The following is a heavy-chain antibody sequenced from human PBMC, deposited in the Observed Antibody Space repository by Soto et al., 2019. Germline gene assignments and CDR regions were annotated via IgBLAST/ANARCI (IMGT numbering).Heavy chain of an antibody. CDR2: IYYSGDT. V-gene: IGHV4-59*08. D-gene: IGHD3-3*02. J-gene: IGHJ2*01. CDR1: GGSISSYY. Sequence: QVQLQESGPGLVKPSETLSLTCTVSGGSISSYYWSWIRQPPGKGLEWIGYIYYSGDTNYNPSLKRRVNIPVDTSKNQFSLKLSSVTAADTAVYYCARHLLVSVGDPWYFDLWGRGTLVTVSS. CDR3: ARHLLVSVGDPWYFDL.